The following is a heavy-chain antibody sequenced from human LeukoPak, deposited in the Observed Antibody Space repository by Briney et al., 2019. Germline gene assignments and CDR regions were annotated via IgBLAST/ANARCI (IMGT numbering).Heavy chain of an antibody. J-gene: IGHJ4*02. CDR3: TGTVREELDFDY. CDR2: ISAYNGNT. V-gene: IGHV1-18*01. D-gene: IGHD1-7*01. CDR1: GYTFTSYG. Sequence: ASVKVSCKASGYTFTSYGISWVRQAPGQGLEWMGWISAYNGNTNYARKLQGRVTMTTDTSTSTAYMELRSLRSDDTAVYYCTGTVREELDFDYWGQGTLVTVSS.